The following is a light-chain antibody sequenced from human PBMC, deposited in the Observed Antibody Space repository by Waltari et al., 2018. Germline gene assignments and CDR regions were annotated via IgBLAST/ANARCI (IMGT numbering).Light chain of an antibody. J-gene: IGLJ1*01. CDR2: YDS. CDR1: NIGSYS. CDR3: QVWHAAIDPGV. Sequence: SYVLTQPPSVSVAPGETARITCGGDNIGSYSVNWYQQKPGQAPGLVIRYDSDRPSGIPERFSGSNSANTATLTISRVEAGDEANYYCQVWHAAIDPGVFGTGTEVTV. V-gene: IGLV3-21*04.